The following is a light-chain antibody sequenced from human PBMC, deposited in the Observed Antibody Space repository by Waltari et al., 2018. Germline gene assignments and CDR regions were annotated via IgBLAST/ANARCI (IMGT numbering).Light chain of an antibody. V-gene: IGLV2-11*01. J-gene: IGLJ1*01. CDR1: SSDVCGYNY. Sequence: QSALTQPRSVSGSPGQSVTISCTGTSSDVCGYNYVSWYQQHPGKAPKLMIYDVSKRPSGVPDRFSGSKSGNTASLTISGLQAEDEADYYCCSYAGSYPYVFGTGTKVTVL. CDR3: CSYAGSYPYV. CDR2: DVS.